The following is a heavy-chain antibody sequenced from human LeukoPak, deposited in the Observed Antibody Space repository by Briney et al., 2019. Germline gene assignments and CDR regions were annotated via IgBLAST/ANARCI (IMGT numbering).Heavy chain of an antibody. Sequence: PGGSLRLSCDSSVFTFSHYCMAWVRQTPGKGLGWVANINQDGSAAFYGDSVKGRVTISRDNAESSLYLQMYGLTAEDTAVYYCVRSIDYWGQGTLVTVSS. V-gene: IGHV3-7*01. J-gene: IGHJ4*02. CDR1: VFTFSHYC. CDR2: INQDGSAA. CDR3: VRSIDY.